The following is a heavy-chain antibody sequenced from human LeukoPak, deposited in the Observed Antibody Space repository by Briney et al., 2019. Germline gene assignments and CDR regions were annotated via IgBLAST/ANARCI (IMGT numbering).Heavy chain of an antibody. CDR3: AGAFSYGDYPGGDV. CDR1: GFTFSSYW. Sequence: QTGGSLRLSCAASGFTFSSYWMSWVRQAPGKGLEWVANIKQDGSEKYYVDSVKGRFTISRDNAKNSLYLQMNSLRAEDTAVYYCAGAFSYGDYPGGDVWGQGTTVTVSS. D-gene: IGHD4-17*01. J-gene: IGHJ6*02. CDR2: IKQDGSEK. V-gene: IGHV3-7*01.